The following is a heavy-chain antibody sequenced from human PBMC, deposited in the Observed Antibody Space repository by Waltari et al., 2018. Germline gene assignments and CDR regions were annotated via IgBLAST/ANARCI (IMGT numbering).Heavy chain of an antibody. CDR2: IYYSGST. J-gene: IGHJ3*02. V-gene: IGHV4-59*11. CDR3: ATAGSGGSRHPVDI. D-gene: IGHD2-15*01. CDR1: GGSISSHY. Sequence: QVQLQESGPGLVKPSETLSLTCTVSGGSISSHYWSWIRQPPGKGLEWIGYIYYSGSTNYNPSLKSRVTISVDTSKNQFSLKLSSVTAADTAVYYCATAGSGGSRHPVDIWGQGTMVTVSS.